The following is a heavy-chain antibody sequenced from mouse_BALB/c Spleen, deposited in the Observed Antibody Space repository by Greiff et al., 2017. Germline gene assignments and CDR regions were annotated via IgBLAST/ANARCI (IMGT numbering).Heavy chain of an antibody. CDR1: GFNIKDTY. D-gene: IGHD1-2*01. CDR3: ARENYYGYGGAWFAY. CDR2: IDPADGNT. J-gene: IGHJ3*01. V-gene: IGHV14-3*02. Sequence: EVQLKESGAELVKPGASVKLSCTASGFNIKDTYMHWVQQRPEQGLEWIGRIDPADGNTKYDPKFQGKATITADTSSNTAYLQLSSLTSEATAAYYGARENYYGYGGAWFAYWGQGTLVTVSA.